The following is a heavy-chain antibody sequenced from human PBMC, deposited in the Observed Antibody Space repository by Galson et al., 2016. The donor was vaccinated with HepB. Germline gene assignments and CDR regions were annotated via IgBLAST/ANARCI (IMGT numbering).Heavy chain of an antibody. CDR2: IHWNSGSI. CDR1: AFTFDDYA. Sequence: SLRLSCAASAFTFDDYAMHWARQAPGKGLEWVSGIHWNSGSIGYADSVKGRFTISRDNAKNSLYLQMNSLRAEDTALYYCARGAFGGGILGRPLFDYWGQGTPVTVSS. V-gene: IGHV3-9*01. D-gene: IGHD3-16*01. J-gene: IGHJ4*02. CDR3: ARGAFGGGILGRPLFDY.